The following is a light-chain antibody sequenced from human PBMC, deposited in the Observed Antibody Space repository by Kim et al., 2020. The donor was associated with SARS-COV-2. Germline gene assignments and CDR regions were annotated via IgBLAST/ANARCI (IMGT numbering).Light chain of an antibody. J-gene: IGKJ4*01. V-gene: IGKV3-11*01. Sequence: SLSPGGGPTLACRASQNVHRFLVWYQQKPGQVPRLLIYDASNRATGVPARFSGSGSGTDFTLTISSLEPEDSAVYYCQQRSDWPLTFGGGTKLEI. CDR1: QNVHRF. CDR2: DAS. CDR3: QQRSDWPLT.